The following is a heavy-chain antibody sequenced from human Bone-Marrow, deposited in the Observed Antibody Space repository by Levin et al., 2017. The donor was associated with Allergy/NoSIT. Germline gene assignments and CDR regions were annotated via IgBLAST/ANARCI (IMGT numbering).Heavy chain of an antibody. CDR3: ARHQPHYYDSSGYYVKGDDAFDI. J-gene: IGHJ3*02. V-gene: IGHV5-10-1*01. D-gene: IGHD3-22*01. CDR2: IDPSDSYT. CDR1: GYSFTSYW. Sequence: KVSCKGSGYSFTSYWISWVRQMPGKGLEWMGRIDPSDSYTNYSPSFQGHVTISADKSISTAYLQWSSLKASDTAMYYCARHQPHYYDSSGYYVKGDDAFDIWGQGTMVTVSS.